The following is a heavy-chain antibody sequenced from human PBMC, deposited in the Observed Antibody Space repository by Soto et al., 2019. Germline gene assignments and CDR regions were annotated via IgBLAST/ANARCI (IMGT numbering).Heavy chain of an antibody. CDR3: ARERHGESFTAF. CDR1: GFTFSRSA. D-gene: IGHD4-17*01. CDR2: ISYDGNDK. Sequence: QVQLVESGGGVVHPGRSLRLSCAASGFTFSRSAMHWVRQAPGKGLEWVAVISYDGNDKFYADSVKGRFTISRDNSKSTGYLEVNSLRGEDTAVYYCARERHGESFTAFWGQGTLVTVSS. J-gene: IGHJ4*02. V-gene: IGHV3-30-3*01.